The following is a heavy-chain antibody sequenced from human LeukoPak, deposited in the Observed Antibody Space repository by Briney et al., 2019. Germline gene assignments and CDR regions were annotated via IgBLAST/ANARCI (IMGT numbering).Heavy chain of an antibody. D-gene: IGHD3-10*01. CDR2: INPYSGGT. Sequence: ASVKVSCKASGYTCTDYHIHWVRQAPGQGLEWMGRINPYSGGTHYSQEFQGRVTMTRDTSISTAYMELSSLRSDDTALYYCANQQFASVRAFDYWGQGILVTVSS. CDR1: GYTCTDYH. V-gene: IGHV1-2*06. J-gene: IGHJ4*02. CDR3: ANQQFASVRAFDY.